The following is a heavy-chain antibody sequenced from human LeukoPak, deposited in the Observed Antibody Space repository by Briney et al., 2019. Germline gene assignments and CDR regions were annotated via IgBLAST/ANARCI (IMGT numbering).Heavy chain of an antibody. CDR1: GGSFSGYY. V-gene: IGHV4-34*01. Sequence: SETLSLTCAVYGGSFSGYYWSWIRQPPGKGLEWIGEINHSGSTNYNPSLKSRVTISVDTSKNQFSLKLSSVTAADTAVYYCARRFRAAADLNWFDPWGQGTLVTVSS. J-gene: IGHJ5*02. CDR2: INHSGST. D-gene: IGHD6-13*01. CDR3: ARRFRAAADLNWFDP.